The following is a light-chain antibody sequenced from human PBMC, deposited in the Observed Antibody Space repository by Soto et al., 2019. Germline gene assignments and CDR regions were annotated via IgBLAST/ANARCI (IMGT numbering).Light chain of an antibody. CDR1: QSISSW. CDR2: KAS. J-gene: IGKJ1*01. Sequence: DSQMTQSPSTLSASVGDRVTITCRASQSISSWLAWYQQKPVKATKLLIYKASSLESGVPSRFSGSGSGTEFTLTISSLQPDDFATYYCQQYNSYPMTFGQGTKVEIK. V-gene: IGKV1-5*03. CDR3: QQYNSYPMT.